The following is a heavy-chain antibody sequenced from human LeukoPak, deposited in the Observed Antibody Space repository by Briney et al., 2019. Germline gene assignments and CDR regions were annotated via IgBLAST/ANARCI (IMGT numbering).Heavy chain of an antibody. Sequence: PWGSLCLTCAASGFSVSSSYLSWVCQAPGKGLEWVSVIYSGGSTYYAGSVKGRFTVSRDNSKNTLFLQMTSLRAEDTAVYYCARDYCSGGGCHPGANRLDPGGQGPLVTVSS. V-gene: IGHV3-66*01. J-gene: IGHJ5*02. CDR1: GFSVSSSY. CDR3: ARDYCSGGGCHPGANRLDP. D-gene: IGHD2-15*01. CDR2: IYSGGST.